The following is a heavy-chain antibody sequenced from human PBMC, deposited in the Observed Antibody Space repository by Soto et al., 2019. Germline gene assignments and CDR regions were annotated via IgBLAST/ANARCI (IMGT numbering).Heavy chain of an antibody. CDR2: VNGGNGQT. J-gene: IGHJ6*02. CDR1: GFTFTNYP. Sequence: ASVKVSCKASGFTFTNYPFHWVRQAPGQRLEWMGWVNGGNGQTKYSQKFQGRVTITRDTSASTAYMELSSLRSDDTAVYYCARDLGIAVAGTDYYYGMDVWGQGTTVTGSS. D-gene: IGHD6-19*01. CDR3: ARDLGIAVAGTDYYYGMDV. V-gene: IGHV1-3*01.